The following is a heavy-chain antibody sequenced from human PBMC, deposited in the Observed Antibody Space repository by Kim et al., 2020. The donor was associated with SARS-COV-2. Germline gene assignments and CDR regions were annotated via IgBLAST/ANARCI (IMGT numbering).Heavy chain of an antibody. CDR2: IIPIFGTA. Sequence: SVKVSCKASGGTFSSYAISWVRQAPGQGLEWMGGIIPIFGTANYAQKFQGRVTITADESTSTAYMELSSLRSEDTAVYYCARTASIAVAGTEEGDYWGQGTLVTVSS. CDR3: ARTASIAVAGTEEGDY. D-gene: IGHD6-19*01. CDR1: GGTFSSYA. J-gene: IGHJ4*02. V-gene: IGHV1-69*13.